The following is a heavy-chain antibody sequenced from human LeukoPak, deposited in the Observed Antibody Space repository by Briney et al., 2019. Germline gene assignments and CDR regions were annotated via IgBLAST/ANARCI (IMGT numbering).Heavy chain of an antibody. CDR3: SRRGLTVPAT. D-gene: IGHD6-19*01. J-gene: IGHJ6*02. CDR1: DGSISSNYY. Sequence: ASETLSLTCSVSDGSISSNYYWAWIRQPPGKGLEWIGSIYYGGSTHYNPSLIGRPTVSMDTSRNQFSLRLTSVTAADTAVYYCSRRGLTVPATWGRGTTVTVS. V-gene: IGHV4-39*01. CDR2: IYYGGST.